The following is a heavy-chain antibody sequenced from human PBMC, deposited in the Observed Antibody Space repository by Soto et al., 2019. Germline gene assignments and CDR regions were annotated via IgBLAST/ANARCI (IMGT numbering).Heavy chain of an antibody. CDR2: INAGNGDT. CDR3: ARDPSDY. Sequence: GASVKVSCKASGYTFIIYTMHWVRQAPGQRREWMGWINAGNGDTKYSQKFQGRVTITRDTSASTAYMELSSLRSEDTAVYYCARDPSDYWGQGTLVTVSS. J-gene: IGHJ4*02. CDR1: GYTFIIYT. V-gene: IGHV1-3*01.